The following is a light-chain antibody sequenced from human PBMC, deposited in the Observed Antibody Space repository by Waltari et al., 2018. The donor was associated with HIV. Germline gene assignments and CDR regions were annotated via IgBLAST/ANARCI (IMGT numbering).Light chain of an antibody. V-gene: IGKV3-11*01. Sequence: EIVLTQSPATLSLSPGERATLSCRASQSVSRYLAWYQQKPVQAPRLLIYDASNRATGIPARFSGSGSGTDFTLTISSLEPEDFAVYYCQQRSNWPPEYTFGQGTKLEIK. CDR1: QSVSRY. CDR2: DAS. CDR3: QQRSNWPPEYT. J-gene: IGKJ2*01.